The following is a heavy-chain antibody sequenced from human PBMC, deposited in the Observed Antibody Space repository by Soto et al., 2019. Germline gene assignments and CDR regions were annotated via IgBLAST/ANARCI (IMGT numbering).Heavy chain of an antibody. Sequence: QLQLQESGSGLGKPSQTLSLTCAVSGGSISSGGYSWSWIRQPPGKGLEWIGYIYHSGSTYYNPSLKSRVTLSVGRSKNQFSLKPTSLTAADTALYPCARGMTTVTTLDYWGEGTLVTAAS. CDR2: IYHSGST. CDR3: ARGMTTVTTLDY. CDR1: GGSISSGGYS. V-gene: IGHV4-30-2*01. D-gene: IGHD4-4*01. J-gene: IGHJ4*02.